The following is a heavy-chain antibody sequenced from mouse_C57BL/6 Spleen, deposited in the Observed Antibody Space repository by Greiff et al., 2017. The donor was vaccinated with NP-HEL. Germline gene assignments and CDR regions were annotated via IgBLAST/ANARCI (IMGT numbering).Heavy chain of an antibody. CDR3: ARNGISWGY. J-gene: IGHJ2*01. CDR2: IYPSDSET. Sequence: QVQLQQPGAELVRPGSSVKLSCKASGYTFTSYWMDWVQQRPGHGLDWIGNIYPSDSETHYNQKFKDKATLTVDKSSSTAYMQLSSLTSEDSAVYYCARNGISWGYWGQGTTLTVSS. V-gene: IGHV1-61*01. CDR1: GYTFTSYW.